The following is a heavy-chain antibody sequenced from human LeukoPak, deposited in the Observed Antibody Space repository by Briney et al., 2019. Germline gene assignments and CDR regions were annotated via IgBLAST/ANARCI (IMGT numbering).Heavy chain of an antibody. CDR1: GFNFSTFN. V-gene: IGHV3-21*01. D-gene: IGHD1-1*01. CDR2: ISSTALYT. CDR3: AREKASTTGTTDYDY. J-gene: IGHJ4*02. Sequence: GGSLRLSCAASGFNFSTFNMNWVRQAPGKGLEWVSSISSTALYTYYADSVKGRFTISRDDAKNSLYMQMNSLRAEDTAVYYCAREKASTTGTTDYDYWGQGTLVTVSS.